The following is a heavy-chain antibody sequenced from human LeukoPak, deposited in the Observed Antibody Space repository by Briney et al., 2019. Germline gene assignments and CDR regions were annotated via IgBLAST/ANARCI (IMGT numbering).Heavy chain of an antibody. CDR3: AKAPVVVAATPSDY. Sequence: PGGSLRLSCAASGFTFSSYAVSWVRQAPGKGLEWVSAISGSGGSTYYADSVKGRFTISRDNSKNTLYLQMNSLRAEDTAVYYCAKAPVVVAATPSDYWGQGTLVTVSS. CDR1: GFTFSSYA. CDR2: ISGSGGST. D-gene: IGHD2-15*01. J-gene: IGHJ4*02. V-gene: IGHV3-23*01.